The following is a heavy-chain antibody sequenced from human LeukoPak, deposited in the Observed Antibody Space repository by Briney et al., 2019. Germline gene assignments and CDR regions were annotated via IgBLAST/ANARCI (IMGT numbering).Heavy chain of an antibody. CDR2: INSDGSST. Sequence: GGSLRLSCAASGFTFSSYWMHWVRQAPGKGLVWVSRINSDGSSTTYADSVKGRFTMSRDNATNTLYLQMNSLRAEDTAVYYCVRGNDFWSGYCDYWGQGTLVTVSS. D-gene: IGHD3-3*01. J-gene: IGHJ4*02. CDR1: GFTFSSYW. CDR3: VRGNDFWSGYCDY. V-gene: IGHV3-74*01.